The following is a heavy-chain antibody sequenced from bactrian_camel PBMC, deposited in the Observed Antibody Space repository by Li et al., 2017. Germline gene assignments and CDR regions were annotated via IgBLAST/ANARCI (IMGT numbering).Heavy chain of an antibody. D-gene: IGHD2*01. J-gene: IGHJ6*01. V-gene: IGHV3S53*01. CDR2: MSSSGRR. CDR3: NTAQWCGYKP. CDR1: GYTNC. Sequence: HVQLVESGGVSVQTGGSLRLSCAASGYTNCMGWFRQYPGKEREGVADMSSSGRRTYHASVKGRFTISRENAKNTIYLQMNSLRPEDTAIYYCNTAQWCGYKPWGQGTQVTVS.